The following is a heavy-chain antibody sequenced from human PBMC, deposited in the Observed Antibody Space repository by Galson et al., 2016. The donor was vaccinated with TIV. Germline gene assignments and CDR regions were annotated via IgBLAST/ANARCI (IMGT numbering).Heavy chain of an antibody. CDR2: ISATGCST. Sequence: SLRLPCAASGFTFSNFAMHWVRQAPGKGLEWVSSISATGCSTYYADSVKGRFTTSRDNSKDQLYLQMNSLRAEDTAVYYCAKTIAVSGVLINYFYYGMDVWGHGTTVSVSS. CDR1: GFTFSNFA. D-gene: IGHD3-3*01. CDR3: AKTIAVSGVLINYFYYGMDV. J-gene: IGHJ6*02. V-gene: IGHV3-23*01.